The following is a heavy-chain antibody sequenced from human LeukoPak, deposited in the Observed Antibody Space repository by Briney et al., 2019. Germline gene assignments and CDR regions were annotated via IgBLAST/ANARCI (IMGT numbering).Heavy chain of an antibody. J-gene: IGHJ4*02. CDR1: GFTFSSYG. CDR2: ISGGGGST. CDR3: AKRGADSGGNSALVHFDF. V-gene: IGHV3-23*01. Sequence: GGSLRLSCAASGFTFSSYGMNWVRQAPGKGLEWVSAISGGGGSTYYADSAKGRFTISRDNSKNTLYLQMNSLRAEDTAVYHCAKRGADSGGNSALVHFDFWGQGTLVTVSS. D-gene: IGHD4-23*01.